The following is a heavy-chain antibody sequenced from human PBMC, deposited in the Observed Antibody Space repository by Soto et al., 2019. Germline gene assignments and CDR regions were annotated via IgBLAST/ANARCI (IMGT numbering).Heavy chain of an antibody. J-gene: IGHJ4*02. V-gene: IGHV1-69*06. Sequence: ASVKVSCKASGGTFSSSAISWVRQAPGQGLEWMGGIIPIFGTANYAQKFQGRVTITANNSTSTAYMELSSLRSEDTAVYYCAREVGSRIDYWGQGTLVTVSS. D-gene: IGHD6-13*01. CDR2: IIPIFGTA. CDR1: GGTFSSSA. CDR3: AREVGSRIDY.